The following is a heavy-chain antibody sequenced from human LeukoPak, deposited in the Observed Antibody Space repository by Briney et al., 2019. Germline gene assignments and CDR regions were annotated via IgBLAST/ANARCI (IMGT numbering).Heavy chain of an antibody. D-gene: IGHD3-22*01. V-gene: IGHV4-34*09. CDR3: ARASSGAPRLGFDP. CDR2: IYYSGST. J-gene: IGHJ5*02. Sequence: SETLSLTCAVYGGSFSGYYWSWIRQPPGTGLEWIGYIYYSGSTYYNPSLKSRLTISLDTSKNQFSLNLSSVTAADTAVYYCARASSGAPRLGFDPWGQGTQVTVSS. CDR1: GGSFSGYY.